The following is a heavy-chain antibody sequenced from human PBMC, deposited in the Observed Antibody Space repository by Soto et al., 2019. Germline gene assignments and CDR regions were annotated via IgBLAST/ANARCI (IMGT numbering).Heavy chain of an antibody. J-gene: IGHJ6*03. CDR2: ISGSGGST. Sequence: GGSLRLSCAASGFTFSSNAMSWVRQAPGKGLEWVSGISGSGGSTYYADSVKGRFTISRDNSKNTLYLQMNSLRAEDTAVYYCAKCAEDIVVVVAARVRYMDVWGKGTTVTSP. CDR3: AKCAEDIVVVVAARVRYMDV. D-gene: IGHD2-15*01. CDR1: GFTFSSNA. V-gene: IGHV3-23*01.